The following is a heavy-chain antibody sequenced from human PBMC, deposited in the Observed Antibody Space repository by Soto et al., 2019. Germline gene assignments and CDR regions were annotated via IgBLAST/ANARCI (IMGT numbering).Heavy chain of an antibody. Sequence: QVQLVQSGAEVKKPGASVKVSCKASGYTFTSYGISWVRQAPGQGLEWMGWISAYHGNTNYAQKLQGRVTMTTDTSTSTAYMDLRSLRSDDTAVYYCARDPTALGIRVRYCSGGSCYLDPWGQGTLVTVSS. CDR3: ARDPTALGIRVRYCSGGSCYLDP. D-gene: IGHD2-15*01. CDR1: GYTFTSYG. CDR2: ISAYHGNT. J-gene: IGHJ5*02. V-gene: IGHV1-18*01.